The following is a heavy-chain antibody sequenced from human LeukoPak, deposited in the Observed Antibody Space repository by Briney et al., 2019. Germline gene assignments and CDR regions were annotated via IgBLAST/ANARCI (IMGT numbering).Heavy chain of an antibody. V-gene: IGHV3-30*03. Sequence: GGSLRLSCAASGFTFSSYGMHWVRQAPGKGLEWVALISYDGSCKFYADSVKGRFTISRDNSNNTLYLQMNSLRAEDTAVYYCASIWGSETLDYYYYDMEIWGKGTTVTVSS. CDR3: ASIWGSETLDYYYYDMEI. D-gene: IGHD3-10*01. J-gene: IGHJ6*04. CDR2: ISYDGSCK. CDR1: GFTFSSYG.